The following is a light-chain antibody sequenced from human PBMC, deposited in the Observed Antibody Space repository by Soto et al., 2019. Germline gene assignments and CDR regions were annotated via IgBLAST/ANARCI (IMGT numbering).Light chain of an antibody. V-gene: IGKV1-39*01. CDR1: QSISSW. CDR3: QQSYSTPPGT. CDR2: AAS. Sequence: DIQMTQSPSTLSASVVDRVTITCRASQSISSWLAWYQQKPGKAPKLLIYAASSLQSGVPSRFSGSGSGTDFTLTISSLQPEDFATYYCQQSYSTPPGTFGQGTKVDIK. J-gene: IGKJ1*01.